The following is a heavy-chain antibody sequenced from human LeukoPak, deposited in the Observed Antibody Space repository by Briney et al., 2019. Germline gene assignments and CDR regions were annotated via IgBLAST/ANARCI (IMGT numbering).Heavy chain of an antibody. CDR2: IYYNGKT. D-gene: IGHD3-3*01. Sequence: SETLSLTCTVSGGSVTYTNYYWGWIRQPPGKGLQWIGVIYYNGKTYYNPSLKSRVTVAVDTSKNQFSLKLSSVTAADTAVYYCARGYYDFWSASQQVGNWFDPWGQGTLVTVSS. V-gene: IGHV4-39*01. CDR1: GGSVTYTNYY. CDR3: ARGYYDFWSASQQVGNWFDP. J-gene: IGHJ5*02.